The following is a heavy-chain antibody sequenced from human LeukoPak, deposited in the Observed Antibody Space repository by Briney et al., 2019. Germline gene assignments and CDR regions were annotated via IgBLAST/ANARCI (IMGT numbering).Heavy chain of an antibody. D-gene: IGHD6-13*01. CDR3: AREATTGTRFVFDY. CDR2: INPSGGST. V-gene: IGHV1-46*01. CDR1: GYTFTGYY. Sequence: ASVKVSCKASGYTFTGYYIHWVRQAPGQGLEWMAIINPSGGSTSYAQKFQDRVTMTRDTSTGTVYMELSSLRSEDTAVYYCAREATTGTRFVFDYWGQGTLVTVSS. J-gene: IGHJ4*02.